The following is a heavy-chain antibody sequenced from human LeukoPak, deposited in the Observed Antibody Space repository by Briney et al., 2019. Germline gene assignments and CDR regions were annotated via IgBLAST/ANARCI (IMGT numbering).Heavy chain of an antibody. CDR2: IKEDGSEK. Sequence: PGGSLRLSCAASGFTFNSYWMSWVRQAPGKGLEWVASIKEDGSEKYYVDSVKGRFTISRDNAKNSLYLQMNGLRAEDTALYYCARLYGDYPDYWGQGSLVTVSS. J-gene: IGHJ4*02. D-gene: IGHD4-17*01. CDR1: GFTFNSYW. V-gene: IGHV3-7*05. CDR3: ARLYGDYPDY.